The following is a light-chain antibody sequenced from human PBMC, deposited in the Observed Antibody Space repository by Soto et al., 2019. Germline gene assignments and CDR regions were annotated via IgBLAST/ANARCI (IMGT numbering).Light chain of an antibody. CDR2: DTS. J-gene: IGKJ5*01. CDR1: QSVSSY. Sequence: IVLTPAPATLSWCPGERAPLSCRASQSVSSYLAWFQQKPGQAPRLLIYDTSNRATDIPARVSGSGSGTDFSLTISSLEPEDFAVYHGQQCNTLPPAFAQGTRLEIK. V-gene: IGKV3-11*01. CDR3: QQCNTLPPA.